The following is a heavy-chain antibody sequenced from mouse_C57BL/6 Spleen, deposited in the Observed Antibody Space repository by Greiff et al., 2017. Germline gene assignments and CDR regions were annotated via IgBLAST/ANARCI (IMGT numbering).Heavy chain of an antibody. CDR2: IDPETGGT. CDR3: TRLMLYYAMDD. D-gene: IGHD2-3*01. V-gene: IGHV1-15*01. J-gene: IGHJ4*01. Sequence: QVQLQQSGAELVRPGASVTLSCKASGYTFTDYEMHWVKQTPVHGLEWIGAIDPETGGTAYTQKFKGKAILTADKSSSTAYMELRSLTSEDSAVYYCTRLMLYYAMDDWGQGTSVTVSS. CDR1: GYTFTDYE.